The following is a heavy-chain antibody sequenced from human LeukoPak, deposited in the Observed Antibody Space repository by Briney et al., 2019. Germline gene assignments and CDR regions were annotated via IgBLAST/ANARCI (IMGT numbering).Heavy chain of an antibody. D-gene: IGHD7-27*01. CDR2: IKSKVDGGTT. J-gene: IGHJ4*02. CDR3: TKDPPLTGGVYSAH. Sequence: TGGSLRLSCVVSGIIFRDAWMKWVRQTPGKGLEWVGLIKSKVDGGTTDYAAPVKGRFTISRDDSKNTLYLQMSSLKIEDTAIYYCTKDPPLTGGVYSAHWGPGTLVTVSS. V-gene: IGHV3-15*07. CDR1: GIIFRDAW.